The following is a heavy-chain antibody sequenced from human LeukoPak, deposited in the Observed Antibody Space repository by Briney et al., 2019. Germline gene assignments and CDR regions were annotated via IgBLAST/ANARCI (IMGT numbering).Heavy chain of an antibody. Sequence: GGSLRLSCAASGFTVSSNYMSWVRQAPGKGLVWVSVIYSGGSTYYADSVKGRFTISRDNSKNTLYLQMNSLRAEDTAVYYCARDQDGGSYPWAHYYYGMDVWGQGTTVTVSS. V-gene: IGHV3-53*01. CDR2: IYSGGST. CDR1: GFTVSSNY. CDR3: ARDQDGGSYPWAHYYYGMDV. D-gene: IGHD1-26*01. J-gene: IGHJ6*02.